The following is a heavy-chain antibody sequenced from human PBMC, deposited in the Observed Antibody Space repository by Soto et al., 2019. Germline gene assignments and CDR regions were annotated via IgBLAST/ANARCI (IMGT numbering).Heavy chain of an antibody. CDR1: GGSIRSNIYY. J-gene: IGHJ4*02. Sequence: QLQLQESGPGLVKPSETLSLTCSVSGGSIRSNIYYWGWIRQPPGKGLEWIATVPYSGSTYYTPSLKELVPISADTSKSQFSLWLNSVTAADTAVYYCARQHYYDSSGYYTWNWGQGTLVTVSS. CDR2: VPYSGST. CDR3: ARQHYYDSSGYYTWN. V-gene: IGHV4-39*01. D-gene: IGHD3-22*01.